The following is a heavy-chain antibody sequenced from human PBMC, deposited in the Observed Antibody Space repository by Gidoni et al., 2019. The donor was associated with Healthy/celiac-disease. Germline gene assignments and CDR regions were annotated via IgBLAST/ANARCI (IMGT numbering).Heavy chain of an antibody. V-gene: IGHV3-74*01. J-gene: IGHJ6*03. D-gene: IGHD6-6*01. CDR1: GFTLSSYW. CDR3: ARGSSSSAYYYMDV. CDR2: INSDGSST. Sequence: EVQLVESGGGLVQPGGSLRLPCAASGFTLSSYWMHWVRQAPGKGLVWVSRINSDGSSTTYADSVKGRFTISRDNAKNTLYLQMNSLRAEDTAVYYCARGSSSSAYYYMDVWGKGTTVTVSS.